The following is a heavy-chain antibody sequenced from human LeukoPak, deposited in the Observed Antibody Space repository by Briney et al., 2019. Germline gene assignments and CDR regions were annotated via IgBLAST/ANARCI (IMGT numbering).Heavy chain of an antibody. J-gene: IGHJ6*03. D-gene: IGHD3-9*01. Sequence: GGSLRLSCAASGFTFSSYGMIWVRQDPGKGLEWVSAISGSGSYTYYADSVKGRFTISRDNSKSTLYLQMNSLRAEDTAVYYCSTAPYDNYYYYMDVWGKGTTVTVSS. CDR3: STAPYDNYYYYMDV. V-gene: IGHV3-23*01. CDR1: GFTFSSYG. CDR2: ISGSGSYT.